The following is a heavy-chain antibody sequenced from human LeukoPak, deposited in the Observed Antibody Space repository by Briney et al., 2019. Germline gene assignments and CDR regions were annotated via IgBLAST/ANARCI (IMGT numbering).Heavy chain of an antibody. CDR2: INSDGSST. CDR1: GFTFSSYW. V-gene: IGHV3-74*01. CDR3: ARSPGSGWYKKGFDY. D-gene: IGHD6-19*01. J-gene: IGHJ4*02. Sequence: PGGSLRLSCAASGFTFSSYWMHWVRQAPGKGLVWVSRINSDGSSTSYADSVKGRFTISRDNAKNTLYLQMNSLRAEDTAVYYCARSPGSGWYKKGFDYWGQGTLVTVSS.